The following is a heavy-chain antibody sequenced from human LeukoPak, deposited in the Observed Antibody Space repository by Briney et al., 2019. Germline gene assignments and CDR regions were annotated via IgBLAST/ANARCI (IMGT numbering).Heavy chain of an antibody. CDR3: VKSPWYHGSGSYSGTIH. J-gene: IGHJ4*02. Sequence: PGGSLRLSCAASGFTVSSNYMSWDRQAPGKGLEWVSLIYSGGTTYHADSVKGRFTISRDDSKNTLYLQMNSLRAEDTAVYYCVKSPWYHGSGSYSGTIHWGQGTLVTVSS. D-gene: IGHD3-10*01. CDR2: IYSGGTT. CDR1: GFTVSSNY. V-gene: IGHV3-66*01.